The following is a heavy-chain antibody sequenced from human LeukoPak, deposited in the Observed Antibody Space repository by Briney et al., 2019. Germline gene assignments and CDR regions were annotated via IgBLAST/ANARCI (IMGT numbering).Heavy chain of an antibody. V-gene: IGHV1-18*01. CDR1: GYTFTSYG. CDR3: ARDGEEKLWELPYFDY. Sequence: APVKVSCKASGYTFTSYGISWVRRAPGQGLEWMGWISAYNGNTNYAQKLQGRVTMTTDTSTSTAYMELRSLRSDDTAVYYCARDGEEKLWELPYFDYWGQGTLVTVSS. CDR2: ISAYNGNT. J-gene: IGHJ4*02. D-gene: IGHD1-26*01.